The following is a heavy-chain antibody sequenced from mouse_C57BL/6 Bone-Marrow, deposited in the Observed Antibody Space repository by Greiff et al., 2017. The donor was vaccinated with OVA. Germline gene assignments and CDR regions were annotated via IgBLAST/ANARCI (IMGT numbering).Heavy chain of an antibody. CDR1: GFTFSSYA. V-gene: IGHV5-9-1*02. CDR2: ISRGGDYI. J-gene: IGHJ2*01. Sequence: EVQGVESGEGLVKPGGSLKLSCAASGFTFSSYAMSWVRQTPEKRLEWVAYISRGGDYIYYADTVKGRFTISRDNARNTLYLQMSSLKSEDTAVYYCTVYGYDGGLDDWGKGTTLTVSS. CDR3: TVYGYDGGLDD. D-gene: IGHD2-2*01.